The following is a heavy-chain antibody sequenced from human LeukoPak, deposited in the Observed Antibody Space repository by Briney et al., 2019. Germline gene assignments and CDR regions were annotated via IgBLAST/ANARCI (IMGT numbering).Heavy chain of an antibody. CDR1: GYTFTSYG. CDR2: ISAYNGNT. D-gene: IGHD2-21*01. V-gene: IGHV1-18*01. Sequence: GASVKVSCRASGYTFTSYGISWVRQAPGQGLEWMGWISAYNGNTNYAQKLQGRVTMTTDTSTSTAYMELRSLRSDDTAVYYCARGKLWHLVQYYYNGMDVWGQGTSVTVSS. CDR3: ARGKLWHLVQYYYNGMDV. J-gene: IGHJ6*02.